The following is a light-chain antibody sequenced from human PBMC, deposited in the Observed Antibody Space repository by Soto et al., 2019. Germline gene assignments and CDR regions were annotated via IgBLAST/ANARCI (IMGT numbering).Light chain of an antibody. CDR3: QAWDSSTVV. CDR2: QDT. CDR1: KLGDKY. J-gene: IGLJ2*01. V-gene: IGLV3-1*01. Sequence: SYELTQPPSVSVSPGQTASITCSGDKLGDKYACWYQQKPGQSPLLVIYQDTMRPSGIPERFSGSNSGNTATLTISGTQAMDEADYYGQAWDSSTVVFGGGTKVTVL.